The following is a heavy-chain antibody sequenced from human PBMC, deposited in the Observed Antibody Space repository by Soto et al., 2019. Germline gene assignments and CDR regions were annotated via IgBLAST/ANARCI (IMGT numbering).Heavy chain of an antibody. CDR1: VFTFSNAW. Sequence: GGSLRLSCGASVFTFSNAWMNWVRQAPGKGLEWVGRIKSKTDGGTTDYAAPVKGRFTISRDDSKNTLYLQMNSLKTEDTAVYYCTTEERYSSSWYVWGVYWGQGTLVTVSS. CDR2: IKSKTDGGTT. J-gene: IGHJ4*02. CDR3: TTEERYSSSWYVWGVY. V-gene: IGHV3-15*07. D-gene: IGHD6-13*01.